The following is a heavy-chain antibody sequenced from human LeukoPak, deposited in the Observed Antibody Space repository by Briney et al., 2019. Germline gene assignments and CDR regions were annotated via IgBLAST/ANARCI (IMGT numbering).Heavy chain of an antibody. CDR2: IKTDGYTT. CDR1: GFTFSDYT. CDR3: ARDKDFSLYDS. Sequence: GGSLRLSCAASGFTFSDYTMHWVRQAPGKGLVWVSRIKTDGYTTNYADSVKGRFTISRDNAKNTLYLQMNSLRVEDTAVYYCARDKDFSLYDSWGQGTLVTVSS. V-gene: IGHV3-74*01. J-gene: IGHJ4*02. D-gene: IGHD3-16*02.